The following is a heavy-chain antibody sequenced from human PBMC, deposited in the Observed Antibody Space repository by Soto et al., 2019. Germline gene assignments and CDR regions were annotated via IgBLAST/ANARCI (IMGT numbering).Heavy chain of an antibody. V-gene: IGHV4-31*03. J-gene: IGHJ5*02. CDR3: ARTSYDSRGTAADP. CDR2: IYYSGST. D-gene: IGHD3-22*01. Sequence: QVQLQESGPGLVKPSQILSLTCTVSGGSISSGNYYWSWIRQHPGKGLEWIGYIYYSGSTYYNPSLKSRLTISVDTSKNQFSLKLSSVTAADTAVYYCARTSYDSRGTAADPWGQGTLVTVSS. CDR1: GGSISSGNYY.